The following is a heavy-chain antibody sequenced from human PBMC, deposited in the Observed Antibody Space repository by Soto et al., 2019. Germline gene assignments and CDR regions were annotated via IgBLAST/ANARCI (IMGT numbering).Heavy chain of an antibody. D-gene: IGHD3-10*01. V-gene: IGHV3-74*01. Sequence: EVQLVESGGGLVQPGGSLRLSCAASGFSFSSYWMHWVSQAPGKGLVWVSRIKTDGSIITYADSVKGRFTISRDNAKNTLYLQMNTLRAEDTAVYYCARVRPGALYFDLWGRGTLVSVSS. CDR3: ARVRPGALYFDL. J-gene: IGHJ2*01. CDR1: GFSFSSYW. CDR2: IKTDGSII.